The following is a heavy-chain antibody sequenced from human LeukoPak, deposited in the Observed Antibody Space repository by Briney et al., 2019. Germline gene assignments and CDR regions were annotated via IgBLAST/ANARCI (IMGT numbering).Heavy chain of an antibody. D-gene: IGHD3-3*01. CDR1: GLTFGDYA. J-gene: IGHJ6*02. CDR3: TRVPALDNFWSGYYGMDV. Sequence: GGSLRLSCTASGLTFGDYAMSWFRQAPGKGLEWVGFIRSKAYGGTTEYAASVKGRFTISRDDSKSIAYLQMNSLKTEDTAVYYCTRVPALDNFWSGYYGMDVWGQGTTVTVSS. CDR2: IRSKAYGGTT. V-gene: IGHV3-49*03.